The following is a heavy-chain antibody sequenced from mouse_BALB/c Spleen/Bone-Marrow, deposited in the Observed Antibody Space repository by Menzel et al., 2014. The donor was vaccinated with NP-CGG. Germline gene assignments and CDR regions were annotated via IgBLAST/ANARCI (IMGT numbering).Heavy chain of an antibody. D-gene: IGHD1-2*01. J-gene: IGHJ4*01. CDR2: IDPANGNT. V-gene: IGHV14-3*02. CDR3: AEITTAAYYVMDY. CDR1: GFNFEDTY. Sequence: EVQLQQSGAELVKPGASVKLSCTASGFNFEDTYMHWVKQRPEQGLEWIGRIDPANGNTKYDPEFQGKATITADTSSSTAYLQLSSLTSEDTAVYYCAEITTAAYYVMDYCGQKAPLTLSP.